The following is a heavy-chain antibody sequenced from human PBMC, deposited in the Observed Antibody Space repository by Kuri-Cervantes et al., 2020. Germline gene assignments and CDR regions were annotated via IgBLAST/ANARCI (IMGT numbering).Heavy chain of an antibody. Sequence: GSLRLSCAVSGGSISSSNWWSWVRQPPGKGLEWIGEIYHSGSTNYNPSLKSRVTISVDTSKNQFSLKLSSVTAADTAVYYCAREVRGVISQIDYWGQGTLVTVSS. V-gene: IGHV4-4*02. D-gene: IGHD3-10*01. CDR1: GGSISSSNW. CDR3: AREVRGVISQIDY. J-gene: IGHJ4*02. CDR2: IYHSGST.